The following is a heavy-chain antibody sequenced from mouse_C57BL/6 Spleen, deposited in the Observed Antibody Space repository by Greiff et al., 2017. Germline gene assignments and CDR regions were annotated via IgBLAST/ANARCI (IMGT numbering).Heavy chain of an antibody. J-gene: IGHJ3*01. CDR3: ARMYYDYDRGFAY. CDR1: GFSLSTFGMG. D-gene: IGHD2-4*01. V-gene: IGHV8-8*01. Sequence: QVQLKESGPGILQPSQTLSLTCSFSGFSLSTFGMGVGWIRQPSGKGLEWLAHIWWDDDKYYNPALKSRLTISKDTSTNQVFLKIANVDTADTATYYCARMYYDYDRGFAYWGQGTLVTVSA. CDR2: IWWDDDK.